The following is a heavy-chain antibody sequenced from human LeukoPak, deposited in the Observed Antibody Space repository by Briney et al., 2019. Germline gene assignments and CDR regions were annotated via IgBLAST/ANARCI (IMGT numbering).Heavy chain of an antibody. CDR3: ARLPNYYDSSGYYYEDDY. Sequence: PSETLSLTCAVSGGSISSSSYYWGWIRQPPGKGLEWIGSIYYSGSTYYNPSLKSRVTISVDTSKNQFSLKLSSVTAADTAVYYCARLPNYYDSSGYYYEDDYWGQGTLVTVSS. J-gene: IGHJ4*02. V-gene: IGHV4-39*01. CDR2: IYYSGST. D-gene: IGHD3-22*01. CDR1: GGSISSSSYY.